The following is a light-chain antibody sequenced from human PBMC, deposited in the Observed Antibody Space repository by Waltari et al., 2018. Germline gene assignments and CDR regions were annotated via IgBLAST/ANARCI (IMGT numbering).Light chain of an antibody. J-gene: IGLJ3*02. V-gene: IGLV1-44*01. Sequence: QQRPGTAPMLRIYSNNERPSGVPDRCSGSKSATSGSLAISALQSEDEADYFCAVWDDDLNGWLFGGGTKLTVL. CDR3: AVWDDDLNGWL. CDR2: SNN.